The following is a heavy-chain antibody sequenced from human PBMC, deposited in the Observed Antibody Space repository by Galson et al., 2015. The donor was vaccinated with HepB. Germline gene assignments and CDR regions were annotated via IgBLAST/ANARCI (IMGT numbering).Heavy chain of an antibody. CDR3: SRWTGG. CDR2: IKTDGSDK. CDR1: GFTFSNHW. D-gene: IGHD3/OR15-3a*01. Sequence: SLRLSCAASGFTFSNHWMSWVRQAPGKGLEWVASIKTDGSDKYYVDSVKGRFTISRDNAKNSLYLQMNTLRAEDTAVYYCSRWTGGWGQGALVTVSS. V-gene: IGHV3-7*01. J-gene: IGHJ4*02.